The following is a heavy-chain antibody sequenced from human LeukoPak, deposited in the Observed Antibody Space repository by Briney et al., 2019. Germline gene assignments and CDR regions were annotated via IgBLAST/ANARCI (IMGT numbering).Heavy chain of an antibody. V-gene: IGHV6-1*01. CDR2: TYYRSKWYN. Sequence: SQTLSLTCVISGDSVSSNSAAWNWTRHSPSRGLEWLGRTYYRSKWYNDYALSVNSRITINPDTSKNQFSLQLNSVTPEDTAVYYCARGPQVVGYFYIDVWDKGSTVTVSS. CDR1: GDSVSSNSAA. CDR3: ARGPQVVGYFYIDV. J-gene: IGHJ6*03. D-gene: IGHD2-15*01.